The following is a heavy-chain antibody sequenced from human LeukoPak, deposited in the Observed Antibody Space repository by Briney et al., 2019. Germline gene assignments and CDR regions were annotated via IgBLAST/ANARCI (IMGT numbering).Heavy chain of an antibody. CDR1: GFTFSSYA. V-gene: IGHV3-23*01. D-gene: IGHD3-3*01. Sequence: PGGSLRLSCAASGFTFSSYAMSWVRQAPGKGLEWVSAISGSGGSTYYADSVKGRFTISRDNSKNTLYLQMNSLRAEDTAVYYCANGGLDYDFWSGYPTYDYWGQGTLVTVSS. CDR3: ANGGLDYDFWSGYPTYDY. J-gene: IGHJ4*02. CDR2: ISGSGGST.